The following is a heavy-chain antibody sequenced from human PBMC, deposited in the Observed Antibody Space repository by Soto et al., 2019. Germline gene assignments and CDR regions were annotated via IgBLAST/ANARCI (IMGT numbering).Heavy chain of an antibody. CDR3: ARDRGVAPPVAGNTHYYYYMDV. CDR2: ISAFNGNT. Sequence: QDQLVQSGAEVKKPGASVTVSCKASGYSFTNYGITWVRQAPGQGLEWMGWISAFNGNTHYAQKLQGRVTMTTDASTSTDYMELRSLRSDDTAVYYCARDRGVAPPVAGNTHYYYYMDVWGKGTTVIVSS. D-gene: IGHD6-19*01. J-gene: IGHJ6*03. V-gene: IGHV1-18*01. CDR1: GYSFTNYG.